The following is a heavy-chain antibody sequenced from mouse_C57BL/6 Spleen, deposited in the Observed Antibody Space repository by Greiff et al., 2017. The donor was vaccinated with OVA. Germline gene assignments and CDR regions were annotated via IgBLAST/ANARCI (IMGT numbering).Heavy chain of an antibody. J-gene: IGHJ4*01. CDR2: IYPGNSDT. V-gene: IGHV1-5*01. Sequence: EVQLQQSGTVLARPGASVKMSCKTSGYTFTSYWMHWVKQRPGQGLEWIGAIYPGNSDTSYNQKFKGKAKLTAVTSASTAYMELSSLTNEDSAVYYCTRIYYGSRHYYAMDYWGQGTSVTVSS. CDR1: GYTFTSYW. CDR3: TRIYYGSRHYYAMDY. D-gene: IGHD1-1*01.